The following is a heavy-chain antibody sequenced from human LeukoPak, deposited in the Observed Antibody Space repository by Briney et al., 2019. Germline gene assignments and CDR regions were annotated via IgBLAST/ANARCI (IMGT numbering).Heavy chain of an antibody. V-gene: IGHV3-11*03. D-gene: IGHD3-9*01. J-gene: IGHJ5*02. Sequence: PGGSLRLCCAAAGITFRHYYMSWIRQAPGKGLEWVSYISSSSSYTNYADSVKGRFTISRDNAKNSLYLQMNSLRAEDTAVYYFSQAEGGIRYFDWYNWFDPWGQGTLVTVSS. CDR2: ISSSSSYT. CDR1: GITFRHYY. CDR3: SQAEGGIRYFDWYNWFDP.